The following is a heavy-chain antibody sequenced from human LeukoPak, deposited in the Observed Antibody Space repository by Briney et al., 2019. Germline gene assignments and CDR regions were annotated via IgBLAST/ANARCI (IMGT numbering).Heavy chain of an antibody. J-gene: IGHJ4*02. CDR2: IRYDGSNK. CDR3: AKDLSGAAYTFDY. D-gene: IGHD3-16*01. CDR1: GFAFSSYW. V-gene: IGHV3-30*02. Sequence: GGSLRLSCAASGFAFSSYWMTRVRQAPGKGLEWVAFIRYDGSNKYYTDSVKGRFTISRDNSKNTLHLQMNSLRAEDTAVYYCAKDLSGAAYTFDYWGQGTLVTVSS.